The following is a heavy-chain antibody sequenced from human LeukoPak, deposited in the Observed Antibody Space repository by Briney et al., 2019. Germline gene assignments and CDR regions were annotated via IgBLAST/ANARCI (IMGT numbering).Heavy chain of an antibody. CDR1: GRSFSGYY. D-gene: IGHD5-12*01. Sequence: SETLSLTCAVYGRSFSGYYWSWIRQPPGKGLDWIGEINHSGSTNYNPSLKSRVTISVDTSKNQFSLKLSSVTAADTAVYYCARGRGYREGPCMDVWGQGTTVTVSS. CDR3: ARGRGYREGPCMDV. J-gene: IGHJ6*02. CDR2: INHSGST. V-gene: IGHV4-34*01.